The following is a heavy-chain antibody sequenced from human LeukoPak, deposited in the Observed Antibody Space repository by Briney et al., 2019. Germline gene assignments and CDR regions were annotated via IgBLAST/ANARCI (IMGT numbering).Heavy chain of an antibody. Sequence: GSLRLSCAASGFTFSSYGIHWVRQAPGKELEWVAVIWYDGSNKYYADSVKGRFTISRDNSKNTLYLQMNSLRAEDTAVYYCARDGTAMVYSWFDPWGQGTLVTVSS. V-gene: IGHV3-33*01. J-gene: IGHJ5*02. CDR1: GFTFSSYG. CDR2: IWYDGSNK. CDR3: ARDGTAMVYSWFDP. D-gene: IGHD5-18*01.